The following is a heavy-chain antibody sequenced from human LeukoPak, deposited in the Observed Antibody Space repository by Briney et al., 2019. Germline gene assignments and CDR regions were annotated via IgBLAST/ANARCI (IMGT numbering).Heavy chain of an antibody. J-gene: IGHJ5*02. Sequence: GGSLRLSCAASGFTFNTYGMSWVRHSPGKGLEWVSAISGSATGYMTNYADSVKGRFTISRDNDKNTLYLQMSSLRAEDTAVYYCARVAAAVPDQWGQGTLVTVSS. CDR2: ISGSATGYMT. CDR3: ARVAAAVPDQ. V-gene: IGHV3-23*01. CDR1: GFTFNTYG. D-gene: IGHD6-13*01.